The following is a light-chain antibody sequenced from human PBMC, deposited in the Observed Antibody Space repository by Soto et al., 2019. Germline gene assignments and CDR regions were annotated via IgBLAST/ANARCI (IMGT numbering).Light chain of an antibody. Sequence: QTVVTQEPSFSVSPGGTVTLTCGLSSDSVSTSYYPSWYQQTPGQAPRTLIYNTNTRSSGVPDRFSGSILGNKAALTITGAQADDESDYYCVLYMGSGIWXFGGGTKVTVL. CDR1: SDSVSTSYY. V-gene: IGLV8-61*01. CDR2: NTN. J-gene: IGLJ3*02. CDR3: VLYMGSGIWX.